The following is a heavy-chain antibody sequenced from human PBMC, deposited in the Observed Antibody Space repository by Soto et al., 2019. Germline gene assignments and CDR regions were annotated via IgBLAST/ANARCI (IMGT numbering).Heavy chain of an antibody. J-gene: IGHJ4*02. CDR2: VYNSGTT. CDR3: ARRWSGTDY. CDR1: GGSISIYY. D-gene: IGHD3-10*01. V-gene: IGHV4-59*01. Sequence: QVHLQESGPGLVKPSETLSLTCTVSGGSISIYYWNWIRQPPGKGLEWIGYVYNSGTTSYNPSLGSRVTMSLDTSKNQFSLRLTSVTAADTAVYYCARRWSGTDYWGQGTLVTVSS.